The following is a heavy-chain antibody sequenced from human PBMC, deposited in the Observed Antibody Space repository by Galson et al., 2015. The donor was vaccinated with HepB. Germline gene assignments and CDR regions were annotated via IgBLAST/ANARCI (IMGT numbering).Heavy chain of an antibody. CDR3: AREPGDCSSTSCYKAGEFDY. D-gene: IGHD2-2*02. CDR2: ISSSSSYI. J-gene: IGHJ4*02. CDR1: GFTFSSYS. Sequence: SLRLSCAASGFTFSSYSMNWVRQAPGKGLEWVSSISSSSSYIYYADSVKGRFTISRDNAKNSLYLQMNSLRAEDTAVYYCAREPGDCSSTSCYKAGEFDYWGQGTLVTVSS. V-gene: IGHV3-21*01.